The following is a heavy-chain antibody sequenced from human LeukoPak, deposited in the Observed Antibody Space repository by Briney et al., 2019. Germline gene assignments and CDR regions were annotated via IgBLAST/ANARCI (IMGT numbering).Heavy chain of an antibody. CDR3: ARGLTIFGAVNDAFDI. Sequence: GGSLRLSCAASGFTYSSYLMRWVRQAPGKGLVWFGHINSDGSSTTYADSVRGRFTISRDNAKNTLYLQMNSLRAEDTAVYYCARGLTIFGAVNDAFDIWGQGTMVTVSS. CDR2: INSDGSST. CDR1: GFTYSSYL. D-gene: IGHD3-3*01. V-gene: IGHV3-74*01. J-gene: IGHJ3*02.